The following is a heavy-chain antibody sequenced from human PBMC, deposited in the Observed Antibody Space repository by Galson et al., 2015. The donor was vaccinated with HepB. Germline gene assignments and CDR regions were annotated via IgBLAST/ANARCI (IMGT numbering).Heavy chain of an antibody. D-gene: IGHD3-16*01. Sequence: SLRLSCAASGFTFNSYSMSWVRQAPGKGLKWLSYISSSSSTTIYYADSVKGRFTISRDNAKSSLYLQMNSLRAEDTAVYYCARERGSIFSQLYYFDYWGQGALVTVSS. V-gene: IGHV3-48*04. CDR1: GFTFNSYS. CDR3: ARERGSIFSQLYYFDY. CDR2: ISSSSSTTI. J-gene: IGHJ4*02.